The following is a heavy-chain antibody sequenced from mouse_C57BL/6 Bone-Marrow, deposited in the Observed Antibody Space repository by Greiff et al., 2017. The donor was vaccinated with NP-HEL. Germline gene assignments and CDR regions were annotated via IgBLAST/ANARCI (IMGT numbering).Heavy chain of an antibody. CDR1: GFTFSSYA. Sequence: EVMLVESGEGLVKPGGSLKLSCAASGFTFSSYAMSWVRQTPEKRLEWVAYISSGGDYIYYADTVKGRFTISRDNARNTLYLQMSSLKSEDTAMYYCTRVTTVVATYYFDYWGQGTTLTVSS. CDR3: TRVTTVVATYYFDY. D-gene: IGHD1-1*01. V-gene: IGHV5-9-1*02. J-gene: IGHJ2*01. CDR2: ISSGGDYI.